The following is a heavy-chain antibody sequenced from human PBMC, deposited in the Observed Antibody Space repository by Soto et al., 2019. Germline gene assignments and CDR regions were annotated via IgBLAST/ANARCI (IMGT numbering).Heavy chain of an antibody. CDR3: AREHSSSWRFDY. D-gene: IGHD6-13*01. Sequence: ASVKVSCKASGYTFTSYDINWVRQATGQGLEWMGWMNPNSGNTSYAQKFQGRVTMTRNTSISTAYMELSSLRSEDTAVYYCAREHSSSWRFDYWGQGTLVTVSS. V-gene: IGHV1-8*01. CDR1: GYTFTSYD. CDR2: MNPNSGNT. J-gene: IGHJ4*02.